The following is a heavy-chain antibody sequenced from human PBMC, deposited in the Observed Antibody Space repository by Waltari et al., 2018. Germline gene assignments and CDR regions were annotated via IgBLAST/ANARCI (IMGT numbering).Heavy chain of an antibody. J-gene: IGHJ3*01. D-gene: IGHD1-1*01. CDR1: GGSFNDYS. CDR3: GNLAR. CDR2: INHSGDT. V-gene: IGHV4-34*01. Sequence: QVQIHQWGAGLLRPSETLSLTCAVSGGSFNDYSWRWIRQPPGKGLEWIGQINHSGDTDYNPSLMSRVSMSVDTSKKQVSLKLTSVTAADTAMYYCGNLARWGQGTRVTVSS.